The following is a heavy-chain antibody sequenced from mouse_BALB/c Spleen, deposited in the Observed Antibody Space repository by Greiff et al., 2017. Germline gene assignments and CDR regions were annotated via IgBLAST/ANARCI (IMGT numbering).Heavy chain of an antibody. D-gene: IGHD2-1*01. CDR2: ISSGGSYT. CDR3: TRDSTLYYGNFPYSMDY. Sequence: EVKLMESGGGLVKPGGSLKLSCAASGFTFSSYAMSWVRQSPEKRLEWVAEISSGGSYTYYPDTVTGRFTISRDTAKNTLYLEMSSLRSEDTAMYYCTRDSTLYYGNFPYSMDYWGQGTSVTVSS. J-gene: IGHJ4*01. CDR1: GFTFSSYA. V-gene: IGHV5-9-4*01.